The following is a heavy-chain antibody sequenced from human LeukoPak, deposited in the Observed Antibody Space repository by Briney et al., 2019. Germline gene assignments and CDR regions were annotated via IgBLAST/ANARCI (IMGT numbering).Heavy chain of an antibody. CDR2: ITSGSDYI. Sequence: GGSLRLSCVASGFTITSYNMNWVRQAPGKGLEWVASITSGSDYIYYADSVKGRFTISRDNAKNSLYLQMNSLRAEDTAVYFCAKKNTKIVDWFHPLGQGTLVTGSP. V-gene: IGHV3-21*01. CDR1: GFTITSYN. CDR3: AKKNTKIVDWFHP. J-gene: IGHJ5*01. D-gene: IGHD3-22*01.